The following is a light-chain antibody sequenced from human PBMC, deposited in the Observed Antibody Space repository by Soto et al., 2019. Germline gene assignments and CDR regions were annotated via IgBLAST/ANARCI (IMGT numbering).Light chain of an antibody. CDR3: QHYNSYSEA. CDR2: AAS. CDR1: QSIGYW. V-gene: IGKV1-5*01. Sequence: ACVGDRVTITCRSSQSIGYWLAWYQQKPGKAPNLLIYAASSLETGVPSRSSGSGSGTEFTLTISSLQPDDFATYYCQHYNSYSEAFGQGTKV. J-gene: IGKJ1*01.